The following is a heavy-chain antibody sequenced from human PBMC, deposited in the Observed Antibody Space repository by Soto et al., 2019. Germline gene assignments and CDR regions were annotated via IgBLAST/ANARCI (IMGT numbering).Heavy chain of an antibody. J-gene: IGHJ6*02. CDR1: GGSISSYY. CDR3: ARDQYYDFWSAKQGYDGMDV. CDR2: IYYSGSN. Sequence: PSETLSLTCTVSGGSISSYYWRWIRQPPGKGLEWIGYIYYSGSNNYNPSLQSRVTISVDTSKNQFSLKLSSVTAADTAVYYCARDQYYDFWSAKQGYDGMDVWGQVTTVTVPS. V-gene: IGHV4-59*01. D-gene: IGHD3-3*01.